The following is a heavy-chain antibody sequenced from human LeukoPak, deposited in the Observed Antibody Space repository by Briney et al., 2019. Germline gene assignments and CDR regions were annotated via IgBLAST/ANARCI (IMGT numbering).Heavy chain of an antibody. V-gene: IGHV3-13*05. J-gene: IGHJ3*02. CDR1: GFTFSSYD. CDR2: TGTAGDP. Sequence: GGSLRLSCAASGFTFSSYDMHWVRHATGKGLEWVSATGTAGDPYYPGSVKGRFTISRENAKNSLYLQMNSLRAGDTAVYYCAREVSGAFDIWGQGTMVTVSS. D-gene: IGHD1-26*01. CDR3: AREVSGAFDI.